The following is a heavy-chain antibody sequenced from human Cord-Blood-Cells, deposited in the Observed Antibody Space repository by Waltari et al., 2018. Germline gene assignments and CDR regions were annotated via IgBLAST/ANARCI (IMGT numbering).Heavy chain of an antibody. Sequence: QVQLVQSGAEVKKHGASVKVSCKASGYTFTGYYMHWVRQAPGQGLEWKGWINPNSGGTNYAQKFQGRVTMTRDTAISTAYMELSRLRSDETAVYYCAREMGEKDGGFDYWGQGTLVTVSS. CDR1: GYTFTGYY. J-gene: IGHJ4*02. D-gene: IGHD2-8*01. CDR3: AREMGEKDGGFDY. CDR2: INPNSGGT. V-gene: IGHV1-2*02.